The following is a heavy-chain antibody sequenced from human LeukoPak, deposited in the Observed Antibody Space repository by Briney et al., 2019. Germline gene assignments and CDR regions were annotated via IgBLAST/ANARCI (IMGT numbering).Heavy chain of an antibody. CDR2: IKQDGSEK. CDR1: GFTFSSYW. V-gene: IGHV3-7*01. Sequence: GGSLRLSCAASGFTFSSYWMSWVSQAPGKGLEWVANIKQDGSEKYYVDSVKGRFTISRDNAKNSLYLQMNSLRADDTAVYYCARAPDSPVVFDIWGQGTMVTVSS. J-gene: IGHJ3*02. D-gene: IGHD3-22*01. CDR3: ARAPDSPVVFDI.